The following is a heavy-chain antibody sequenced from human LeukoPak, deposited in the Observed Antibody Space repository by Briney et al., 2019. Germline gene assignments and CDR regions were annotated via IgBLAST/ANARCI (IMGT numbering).Heavy chain of an antibody. CDR3: AKDPSRPVAGTLGYFDY. D-gene: IGHD6-19*01. J-gene: IGHJ4*02. CDR1: GFTLSSYA. Sequence: GGSLRLSCAASGFTLSSYAMSWVRQAPGKGLEWVSAISGSGGSTYYADPVKGRVTISRDNSKNRLYLQMNSLRAEDTAVDYCAKDPSRPVAGTLGYFDYWGQGTLVTVPS. CDR2: ISGSGGST. V-gene: IGHV3-23*01.